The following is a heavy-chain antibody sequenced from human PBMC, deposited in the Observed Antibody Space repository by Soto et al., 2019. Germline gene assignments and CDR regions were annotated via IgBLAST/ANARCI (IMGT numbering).Heavy chain of an antibody. D-gene: IGHD5-12*01. CDR1: GYTFTSYD. CDR3: ARGRSNSGYDYA. CDR2: MNPNSGNT. Sequence: QVQLVQSGAEVKKPGASVKVSCKAPGYTFTSYDTNWVRQATGQGLEWMGWMNPNSGNTGYAQKFQGRVTMTRNTSISTAYMELSSLRSEDTAVYYCARGRSNSGYDYAWGQGTLVTVSS. V-gene: IGHV1-8*01. J-gene: IGHJ5*02.